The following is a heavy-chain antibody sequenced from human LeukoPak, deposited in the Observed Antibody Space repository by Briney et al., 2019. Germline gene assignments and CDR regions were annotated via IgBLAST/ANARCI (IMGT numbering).Heavy chain of an antibody. V-gene: IGHV3-13*01. J-gene: IGHJ4*02. D-gene: IGHD2-15*01. CDR2: IGTAGDT. CDR3: ARLSRVYCSGGSCPFDY. Sequence: PGGSLRLSCAASGFTFSSYDMHWVRQATGKGLEWVSAIGTAGDTYYPGSVKGRFTISREIAKNSLYLQMNSLRAGDTAVYYCARLSRVYCSGGSCPFDYWGQGTLVTVSS. CDR1: GFTFSSYD.